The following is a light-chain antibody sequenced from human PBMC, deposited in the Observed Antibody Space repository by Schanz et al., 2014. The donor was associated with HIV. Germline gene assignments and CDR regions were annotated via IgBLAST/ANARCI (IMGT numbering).Light chain of an antibody. J-gene: IGKJ2*01. CDR2: KAS. V-gene: IGKV1-5*03. CDR3: LQYDDESHT. CDR1: QSISSW. Sequence: DIQMTQSPSTLSASVGDRVTITCRASQSISSWLAWYQLKPGKAPKLLIYKASSLKSGVPSRFSGSGSGTEFTLTISSLQPDDFATYYCLQYDDESHTFGQGTKLEIK.